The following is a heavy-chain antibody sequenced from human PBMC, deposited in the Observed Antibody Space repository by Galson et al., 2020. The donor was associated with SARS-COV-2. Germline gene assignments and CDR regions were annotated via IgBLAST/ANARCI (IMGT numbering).Heavy chain of an antibody. CDR2: IDWDDDK. V-gene: IGHV2-70*11. CDR3: ARVSQVDGYNYGDY. J-gene: IGHJ4*02. Sequence: SGPTLVKPTQSLTLTCTFSGFSLSTSGMCVSWIRQPPGKALEWLARIDWDDDKYYSTSLKTRVTISKDTSKNQVVLTMTNMDPVDTATYYCARVSQVDGYNYGDYWGQGTLVTVSS. CDR1: GFSLSTSGMC. D-gene: IGHD5-18*01.